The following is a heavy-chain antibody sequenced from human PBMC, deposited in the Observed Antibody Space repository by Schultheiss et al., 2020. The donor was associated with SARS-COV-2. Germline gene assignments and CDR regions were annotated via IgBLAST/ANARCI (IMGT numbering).Heavy chain of an antibody. J-gene: IGHJ4*02. V-gene: IGHV4-34*01. CDR3: ARLGGITFGGIIV. Sequence: SETLSLTCAVYGGSFSGYYWSWIRQPPGKGLEWIGEINHSGSTNYNPSLKSRVTISVDTSKNQFSLKLSSIIAADTAVYYCARLGGITFGGIIVWGQGTLVTVSS. CDR1: GGSFSGYY. CDR2: INHSGST. D-gene: IGHD3-16*02.